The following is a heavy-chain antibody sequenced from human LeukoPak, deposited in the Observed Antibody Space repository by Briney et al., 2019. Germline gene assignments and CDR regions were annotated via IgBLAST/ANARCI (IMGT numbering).Heavy chain of an antibody. CDR2: VKSTPDGGTT. D-gene: IGHD2-15*01. CDR1: GFTFTNAW. J-gene: IGHJ4*02. Sequence: KPGGSLRLSCAASGFTFTNAWMSWVRQAPGKGLEWVGRVKSTPDGGTTDYAAPVKGRFTISRDDSKNTLYLQMNSLKTEDTAVYYCTTQPPPIAATRGYPDYWGQGTLVTVSS. CDR3: TTQPPPIAATRGYPDY. V-gene: IGHV3-15*01.